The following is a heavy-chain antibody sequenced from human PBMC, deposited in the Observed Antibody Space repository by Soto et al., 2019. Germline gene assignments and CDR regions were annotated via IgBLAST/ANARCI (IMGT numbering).Heavy chain of an antibody. CDR2: IYSGGST. D-gene: IGHD3-10*01. J-gene: IGHJ4*02. CDR3: ARALYGSGSYSLDY. CDR1: GFTVSSNY. V-gene: IGHV3-53*04. Sequence: GGSLRLSCAASGFTVSSNYMSWVRQAPGKGLEWVSVIYSGGSTYYADSVKGRFTISRHNSKNTLYLQMNSLRAEDTAVYYCARALYGSGSYSLDYWGQGTLVTVSS.